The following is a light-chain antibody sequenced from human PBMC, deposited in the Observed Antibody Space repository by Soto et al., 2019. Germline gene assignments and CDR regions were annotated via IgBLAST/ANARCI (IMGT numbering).Light chain of an antibody. CDR3: GAWDGSLRLYV. J-gene: IGLJ1*01. V-gene: IGLV1-51*01. CDR2: DSN. Sequence: QSVLTQPPSVSAAPGQTVTISCSGSSSNIGNNYVSWYQQLPGAAPKLLIYDSNKRPSGIPERFSASKSATSATLGITGLQTGDEADYYCGAWDGSLRLYVFGTGTKVTVL. CDR1: SSNIGNNY.